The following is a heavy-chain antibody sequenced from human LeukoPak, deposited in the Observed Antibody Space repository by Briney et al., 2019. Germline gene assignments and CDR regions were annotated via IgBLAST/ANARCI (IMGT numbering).Heavy chain of an antibody. CDR3: ARLAYCGGDCYSHFQH. CDR2: INHSGST. J-gene: IGHJ1*01. D-gene: IGHD2-21*02. Sequence: SETLSLTCAVFGGSFSGYYWSWIRQPPGKGLEWIGEINHSGSTNYNPPPTSRVTISEATSTNQFSLKLSSVTAADTAVYYCARLAYCGGDCYSHFQHWGQGTLVTVSS. V-gene: IGHV4-34*01. CDR1: GGSFSGYY.